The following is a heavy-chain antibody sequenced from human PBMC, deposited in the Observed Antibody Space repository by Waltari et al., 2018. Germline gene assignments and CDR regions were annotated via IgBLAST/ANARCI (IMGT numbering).Heavy chain of an antibody. CDR3: ARALYSSRRQLDY. D-gene: IGHD6-13*01. Sequence: QVQLQESGPGLVKPSETLSLTCTVSGGSISSYYWSWIRQPPGKGLEWIGYIYYSGSTSCNPSLKSRATIAVDTAKNQCALKLSSVTAADTAVYYCARALYSSRRQLDYWGQGTLVTVSS. CDR1: GGSISSYY. CDR2: IYYSGST. J-gene: IGHJ4*02. V-gene: IGHV4-59*01.